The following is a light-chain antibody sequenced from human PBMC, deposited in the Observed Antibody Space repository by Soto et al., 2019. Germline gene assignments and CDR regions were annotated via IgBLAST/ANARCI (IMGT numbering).Light chain of an antibody. CDR1: QTVSSSY. J-gene: IGKJ3*01. V-gene: IGKV3-20*01. CDR3: QQYGSSLFT. Sequence: EIVLTQSPGTLSLFPGERATLSCRASQTVSSSYLAWYQQKPGQAPRLLIYGASSRATGIPDRFSRSGSGTDFTLTISRLEPEDFAVYYCQQYGSSLFTFGPGTKVDIK. CDR2: GAS.